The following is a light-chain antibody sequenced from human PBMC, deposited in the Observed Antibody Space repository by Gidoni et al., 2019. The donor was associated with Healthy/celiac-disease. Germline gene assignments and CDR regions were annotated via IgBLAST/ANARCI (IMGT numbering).Light chain of an antibody. J-gene: IGKJ5*01. V-gene: IGKV3-11*01. Sequence: EIVLTQSPATLSLSPGERATLSCRASQSVSSYLAWSQQKPGQAPRLLIYGASNRATGIPARFSGSGSGTDFTLTISSLEPEDFAVYYCQQRSNWPPITFGQGTRLEIK. CDR1: QSVSSY. CDR3: QQRSNWPPIT. CDR2: GAS.